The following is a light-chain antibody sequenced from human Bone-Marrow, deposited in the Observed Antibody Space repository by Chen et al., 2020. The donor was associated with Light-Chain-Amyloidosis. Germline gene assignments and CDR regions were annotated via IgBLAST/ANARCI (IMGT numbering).Light chain of an antibody. Sequence: QAVVTQEPSFSVSPGGPVTLTCGLSSGSVSTNYYPAWYQQTPVQAPRTLIYSTNTRSSGVPDRFSGSILGNKSALPITGAQADDESDYYCVLYVGSGIWVFGGGTKLTVL. CDR3: VLYVGSGIWV. J-gene: IGLJ3*02. V-gene: IGLV8-61*01. CDR1: SGSVSTNYY. CDR2: STN.